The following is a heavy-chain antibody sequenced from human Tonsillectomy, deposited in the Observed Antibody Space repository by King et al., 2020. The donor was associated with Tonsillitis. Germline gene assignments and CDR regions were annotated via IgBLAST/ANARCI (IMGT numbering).Heavy chain of an antibody. CDR3: ARGRLATDAFDN. J-gene: IGHJ3*02. D-gene: IGHD3-3*02. CDR1: GYTFTGYY. Sequence: QLLESGSEVKRPGASLKVSCKASGYTFTGYYIHWVRQDPGQGLQWMGWVNPDSGGTNYAQKFQGRVTMTRDTSISTAYMELSRLRSDDTAVYYCARGRLATDAFDNW. CDR2: VNPDSGGT. V-gene: IGHV1-2*02.